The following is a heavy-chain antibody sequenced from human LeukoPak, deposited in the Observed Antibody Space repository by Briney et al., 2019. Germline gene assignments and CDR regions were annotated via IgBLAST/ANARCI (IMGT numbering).Heavy chain of an antibody. D-gene: IGHD3-10*01. CDR2: ISSSSSYI. CDR1: GFTFSSYS. CDR3: ARDYMVRGVIGAFDI. Sequence: VGSLRLSCAASGFTFSSYSMNWVRQAPGKGLEWVSSISSSSSYIYYADSVKGRFTISRDNAKNSLYLQMNSLRAEDTAVYYCARDYMVRGVIGAFDIWGQGTMVTVSS. J-gene: IGHJ3*02. V-gene: IGHV3-21*01.